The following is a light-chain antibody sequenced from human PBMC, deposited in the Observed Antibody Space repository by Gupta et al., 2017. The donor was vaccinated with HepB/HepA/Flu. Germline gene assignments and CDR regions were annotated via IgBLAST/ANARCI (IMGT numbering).Light chain of an antibody. V-gene: IGKV1-12*01. CDR3: QQANRCPRIT. J-gene: IGKJ3*01. CDR2: TAY. CDR1: QDIRNW. Sequence: DLQMTQSPSSVSASVGDSVTITCRASQDIRNWLAWYQQKPGKAPKLLIYTAYTLQTGVPSRFSGSGSGTEFTLTISSLEPEDFATYFCQQANRCPRITFGPGTKVEVK.